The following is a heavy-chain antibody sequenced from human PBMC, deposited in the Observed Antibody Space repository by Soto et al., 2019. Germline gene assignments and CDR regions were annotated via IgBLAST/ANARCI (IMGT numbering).Heavy chain of an antibody. CDR3: ASGAAFYYDTSRY. V-gene: IGHV3-30-3*01. CDR1: GFSFSVYA. CDR2: ISPNGNNQ. Sequence: GWSLRLSCAAPGFSFSVYALHWIRQAPGEGLEWVAVISPNGNNQYYADSVKGRFTISRDTSKSTLSLQMTSLRPEDTAVYYCASGAAFYYDTSRYWGQGTLVTVSS. D-gene: IGHD3-22*01. J-gene: IGHJ4*02.